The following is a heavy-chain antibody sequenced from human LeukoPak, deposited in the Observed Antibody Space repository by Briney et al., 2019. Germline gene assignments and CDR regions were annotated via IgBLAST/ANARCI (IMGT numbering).Heavy chain of an antibody. CDR1: GGSISPYY. Sequence: PSETLSLTCTVSGGSISPYYWSWIRQPAGKGLEWIGRVFTSGDTKYNSSLKSRVTMSVDTSKNHFSLKLTSVTAADTAVYYCARSRCYNCAFDIWGQGTMVTVSS. D-gene: IGHD2-2*02. CDR2: VFTSGDT. J-gene: IGHJ3*02. V-gene: IGHV4-4*07. CDR3: ARSRCYNCAFDI.